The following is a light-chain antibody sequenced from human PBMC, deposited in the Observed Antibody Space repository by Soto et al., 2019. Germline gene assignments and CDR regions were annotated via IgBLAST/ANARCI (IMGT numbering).Light chain of an antibody. V-gene: IGLV2-14*01. CDR3: TSYTFSSTVV. Sequence: QSALTQPAAASGSPGQSITISCTGTSSDVGGYNYVSWYQQHPGKAPKLIIYEVSNRPSGISNRFSGSKSGNTASLTISGLQAEDEADYYCTSYTFSSTVVFGGGTKVTVL. J-gene: IGLJ2*01. CDR2: EVS. CDR1: SSDVGGYNY.